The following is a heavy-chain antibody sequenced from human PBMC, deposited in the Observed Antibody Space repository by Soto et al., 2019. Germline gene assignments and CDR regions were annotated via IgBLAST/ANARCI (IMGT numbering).Heavy chain of an antibody. CDR2: INPNSGGT. Sequence: ASVKVSCKASGYTFTGYYMHWVRQAPGQGLEWMGWINPNSGGTNYAQKFQGWVTMTRDTSISTAYMELSRLRSDDTAVYYCARDIIAARPRWFDTWGQGTLVTVSS. J-gene: IGHJ5*02. D-gene: IGHD6-6*01. CDR3: ARDIIAARPRWFDT. V-gene: IGHV1-2*04. CDR1: GYTFTGYY.